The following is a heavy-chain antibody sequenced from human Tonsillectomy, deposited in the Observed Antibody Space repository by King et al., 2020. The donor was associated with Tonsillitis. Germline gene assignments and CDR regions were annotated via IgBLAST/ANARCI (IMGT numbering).Heavy chain of an antibody. CDR3: ARNMAAAGNTFDI. CDR1: GFTLAGHY. V-gene: IGHV1-2*02. D-gene: IGHD6-13*01. J-gene: IGHJ3*02. CDR2: PEPTSGGP. Sequence: QLVQSGAEVTKPGASGKVSCKSSGFTLAGHYIHFVQLAPVQGFEYIGWPEPTSGGPSSAPGFHGRVSMTRDTSTNTAYMELSRLKYDDTAVYYCARNMAAAGNTFDIWGQGTMVTVSS.